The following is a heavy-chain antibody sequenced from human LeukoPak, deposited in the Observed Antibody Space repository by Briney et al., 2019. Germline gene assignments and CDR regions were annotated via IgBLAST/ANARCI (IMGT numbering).Heavy chain of an antibody. J-gene: IGHJ5*02. CDR1: GYTFTSYG. CDR2: ISAYNGNT. Sequence: ASVKVSCKASGYTFTSYGISWVRQAPGQGLEWMGWISAYNGNTNYAQKLQGRVTMTTDTSTSTAYMELRSLRSDDTAVYYCARAPPGFGFTWFDPWGQGTLVTVSS. D-gene: IGHD3-10*01. CDR3: ARAPPGFGFTWFDP. V-gene: IGHV1-18*01.